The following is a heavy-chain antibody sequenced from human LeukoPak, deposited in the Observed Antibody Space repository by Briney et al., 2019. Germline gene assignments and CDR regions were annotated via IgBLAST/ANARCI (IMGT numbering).Heavy chain of an antibody. V-gene: IGHV1-8*02. CDR1: GYTFTGYY. J-gene: IGHJ6*03. CDR2: MNPNSGNT. D-gene: IGHD6-13*01. CDR3: ASQSSSFHYHYYMDV. Sequence: GASVKVSCKASGYTFTGYYMHWVRQATGQGLEWMGWMNPNSGNTGYAQKFQGRVTMTRNTSISTAYMELSSLRSEDTAVYYCASQSSSFHYHYYMDVWGKGTTVTVSS.